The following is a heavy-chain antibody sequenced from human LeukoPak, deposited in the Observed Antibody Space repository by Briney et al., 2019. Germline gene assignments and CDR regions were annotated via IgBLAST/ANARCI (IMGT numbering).Heavy chain of an antibody. J-gene: IGHJ4*02. D-gene: IGHD3-10*01. CDR3: ARDRRDYYGSGSPTGFDY. Sequence: SETLSLTCTVSGGSISSYYRSWIRQPPGKGLEWIGYIYYSGSTNYNPSLKSRVTISVDTSKNQFSLKLSSVTAADTAVYYCARDRRDYYGSGSPTGFDYWGQGTLVTVSS. V-gene: IGHV4-59*01. CDR1: GGSISSYY. CDR2: IYYSGST.